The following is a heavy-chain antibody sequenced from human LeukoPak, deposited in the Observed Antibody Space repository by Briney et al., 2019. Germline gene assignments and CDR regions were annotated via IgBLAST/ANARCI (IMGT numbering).Heavy chain of an antibody. D-gene: IGHD3-9*01. V-gene: IGHV4-34*01. CDR1: GGSFSGCY. CDR2: INHSGST. CDR3: ARLLRYFDWLPPPDAFDI. Sequence: PSETLSLTCAVYGGSFSGCYWSWIRQPPGKGLEWIGEINHSGSTNYNPSLKSRVTISVDTSKNQFSLKLSSVTAADTAVYYCARLLRYFDWLPPPDAFDIWGQGTMVTVSS. J-gene: IGHJ3*02.